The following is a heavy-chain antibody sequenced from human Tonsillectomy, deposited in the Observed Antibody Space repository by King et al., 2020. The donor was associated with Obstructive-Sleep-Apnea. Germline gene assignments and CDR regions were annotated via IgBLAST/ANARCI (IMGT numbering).Heavy chain of an antibody. D-gene: IGHD3-9*01. V-gene: IGHV3-23*04. CDR1: GFTFSRYA. J-gene: IGHJ4*02. Sequence: VQLVESGGGLVQPGGSLRLSCAASGFTFSRYAMNWVRQAPGKGLEWVSVISGSGDSTYYADSVKGRFTISRDTSKNTLYLQMHSLRAEDTGVYYCAKXTXILTGXYXAPXXXXXQGTLVTVSS. CDR2: ISGSGDST. CDR3: AKXTXILTGXYXAPXXX.